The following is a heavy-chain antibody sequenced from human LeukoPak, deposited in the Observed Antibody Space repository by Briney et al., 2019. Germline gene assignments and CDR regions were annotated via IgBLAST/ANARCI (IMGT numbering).Heavy chain of an antibody. D-gene: IGHD6-19*01. Sequence: SETQSLTCSVSGASVSNNYYYWNWLRQPPGKGLEWIGYIYYSGSTNYNPSLKSRVTISVDTSKDQFSLNLSSATAADTAVYYCARDRYSSGWYQGHNWFDPWGQGTLVTVSS. J-gene: IGHJ5*02. CDR3: ARDRYSSGWYQGHNWFDP. CDR2: IYYSGST. CDR1: GASVSNNYYY. V-gene: IGHV4-61*01.